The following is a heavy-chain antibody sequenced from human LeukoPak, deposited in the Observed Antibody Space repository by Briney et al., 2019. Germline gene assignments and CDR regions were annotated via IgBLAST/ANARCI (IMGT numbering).Heavy chain of an antibody. CDR2: INPSGGST. V-gene: IGHV1-46*01. CDR3: ARSPHRFCSSWYDCYFDY. CDR1: GYTFTSYY. D-gene: IGHD6-13*01. Sequence: EASVKVSCKASGYTFTSYYMHWVRQAPGQGLEWMGIINPSGGSTSYAQKFQGRVTMTRDTSTSTVYMELSSLRSEDTAVYYCARSPHRFCSSWYDCYFDYWGQGTLVTVSS. J-gene: IGHJ4*02.